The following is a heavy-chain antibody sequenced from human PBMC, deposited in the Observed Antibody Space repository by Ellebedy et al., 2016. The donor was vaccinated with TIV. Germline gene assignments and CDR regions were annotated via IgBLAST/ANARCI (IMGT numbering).Heavy chain of an antibody. Sequence: GGSLRLXCAASGFTFSNAWMNWVRQAPRKGLEWVGRIKSKTDGGTTDYAAPVKGRFTISRDDSKNTLYLQMNSLKTEDTAVYYCTTDAYNWNYLFDYWGQGTLVTVSS. CDR1: GFTFSNAW. J-gene: IGHJ4*02. V-gene: IGHV3-15*07. CDR3: TTDAYNWNYLFDY. CDR2: IKSKTDGGTT. D-gene: IGHD1-7*01.